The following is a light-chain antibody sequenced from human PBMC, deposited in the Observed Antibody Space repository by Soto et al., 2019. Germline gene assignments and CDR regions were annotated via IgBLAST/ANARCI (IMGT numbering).Light chain of an antibody. Sequence: EIVLTQSPATLYLSPGERAILSCRASQSVSSYLAWYQQKPGQAPRLLIYDASNRATGIPARFSGSGSGTDFTLTISSLEPEDFAVYYCQQRSNWSFTFGPGTKVDIK. CDR1: QSVSSY. J-gene: IGKJ3*01. CDR2: DAS. CDR3: QQRSNWSFT. V-gene: IGKV3-11*01.